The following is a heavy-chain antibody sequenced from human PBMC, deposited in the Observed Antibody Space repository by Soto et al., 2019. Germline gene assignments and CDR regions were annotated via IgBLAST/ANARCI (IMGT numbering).Heavy chain of an antibody. CDR2: ISYDGSNK. D-gene: IGHD5-18*01. J-gene: IGHJ4*02. V-gene: IGHV3-30-3*01. CDR1: GFTFSSYA. Sequence: QVQLVESGGGVVQPGRSLRLSCAASGFTFSSYAMHWVRQAPGKGLEWVAVISYDGSNKYYADSVKGRFTISRDNSKNTLYLQMNSPRAEDTAVYYCARDFGYSYGIWGQGTLVTVSS. CDR3: ARDFGYSYGI.